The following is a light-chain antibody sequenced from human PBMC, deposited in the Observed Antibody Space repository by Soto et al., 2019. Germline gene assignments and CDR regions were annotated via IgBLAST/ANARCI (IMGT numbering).Light chain of an antibody. Sequence: EIVLTQSPGTLSLSPGERATLSCRASQSVSSSYLAWYQQKPGQAPRLLIYGASTRATGFPERFSGSGSGTDFTLTISRLEPEDFAGYHCQQYGSSPPTFGPGTKVDI. V-gene: IGKV3-20*01. J-gene: IGKJ3*01. CDR2: GAS. CDR3: QQYGSSPPT. CDR1: QSVSSSY.